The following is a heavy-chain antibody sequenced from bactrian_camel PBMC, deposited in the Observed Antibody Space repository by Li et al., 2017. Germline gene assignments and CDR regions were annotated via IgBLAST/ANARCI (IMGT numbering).Heavy chain of an antibody. CDR3: AADVRGRATVESMLNPWSSRYLEL. CDR2: INSGGSST. Sequence: QLVESGGGLVQPGGSLRLSCVGSGFTSANYWMYWVRQAPGKGLEWVSAINSGGSSTYYADSVKGRFTISRDNAENTLYLQMNNLGPEGTAMYYCAADVRGRATVESMLNPWSSRYLELWGQGTQVTVS. CDR1: GFTSANYW. V-gene: IGHV3S25*01. J-gene: IGHJ2*01. D-gene: IGHD5*01.